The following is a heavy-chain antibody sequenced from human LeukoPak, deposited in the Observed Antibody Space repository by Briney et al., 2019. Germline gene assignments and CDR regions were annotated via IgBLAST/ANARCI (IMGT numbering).Heavy chain of an antibody. CDR3: ARGYSSTWPDAFDI. D-gene: IGHD6-13*01. CDR2: ISYDGTKK. Sequence: GGSLRLSCVASGFTYSNYAMHWVRQAPGKGLEWMAVISYDGTKKYYADSVKGRFTISRDYSKKTLYLQMNSLRGEDTALYYCARGYSSTWPDAFDIWGQGTMVTVSS. CDR1: GFTYSNYA. J-gene: IGHJ3*02. V-gene: IGHV3-30-3*01.